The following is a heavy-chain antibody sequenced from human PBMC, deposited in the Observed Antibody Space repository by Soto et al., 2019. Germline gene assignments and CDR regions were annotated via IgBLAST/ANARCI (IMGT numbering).Heavy chain of an antibody. CDR2: IYYSGST. CDR1: GGSISTYY. Sequence: QVQLQESGPGLVKPSETLSLTCIVSGGSISTYYWSWIRQPPGKGLEWIGYIYYSGSTNYNPSLKSRVTISVDTSKNQFSLKLSSVTAADTAVYYCARVNYDFLTGYYIEYFDYWGQGTLVTVSS. J-gene: IGHJ4*02. CDR3: ARVNYDFLTGYYIEYFDY. V-gene: IGHV4-59*01. D-gene: IGHD3-9*01.